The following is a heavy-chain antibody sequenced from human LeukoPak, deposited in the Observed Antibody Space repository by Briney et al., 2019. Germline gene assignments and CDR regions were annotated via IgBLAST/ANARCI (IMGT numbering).Heavy chain of an antibody. CDR3: AKAGFRKTFGEVIVQQRYYFDY. J-gene: IGHJ4*02. Sequence: SETLSLTCTVSGGSISSYYWSWIRQPAGKGLEWIGRIYTSGSTNYNPSLKSRVTISRDTSKNTLYLQMNSLRAEDTAVYYCAKAGFRKTFGEVIVQQRYYFDYWGQGTLVTVSS. CDR1: GGSISSYY. CDR2: IYTSGST. V-gene: IGHV4-4*07. D-gene: IGHD3-16*02.